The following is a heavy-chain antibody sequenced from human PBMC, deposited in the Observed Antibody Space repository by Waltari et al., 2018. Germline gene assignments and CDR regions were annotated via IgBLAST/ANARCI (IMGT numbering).Heavy chain of an antibody. CDR1: GFTVSSNY. Sequence: EVQLVESGGGLIQPGGSLRLSCAASGFTVSSNYMSWVHQAPGKGLEWVSVIYSGGSTYYADSVKGRFTIARDNSKNTLYLQMNSLRAEDTAVYYCARDPLLKGGAFDIWGQGTMVTVSS. J-gene: IGHJ3*02. V-gene: IGHV3-53*01. D-gene: IGHD3-10*01. CDR2: IYSGGST. CDR3: ARDPLLKGGAFDI.